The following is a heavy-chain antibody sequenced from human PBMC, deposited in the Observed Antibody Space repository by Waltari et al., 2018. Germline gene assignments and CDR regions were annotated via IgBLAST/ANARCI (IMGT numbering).Heavy chain of an antibody. CDR2: ISSSGSTI. CDR3: ARERHDSGDY. CDR1: GFTFSSYE. D-gene: IGHD3-3*01. V-gene: IGHV3-48*03. Sequence: EVQLVESGGDLVQPGGSLRLSCVPSGFTFSSYEMNWVRQAPGKGLEWVSYISSSGSTIYYADSVRGRFTISRYNAKNSLYLQMNSLRVEDTAVYYCARERHDSGDYWGQGTLVTVSS. J-gene: IGHJ4*02.